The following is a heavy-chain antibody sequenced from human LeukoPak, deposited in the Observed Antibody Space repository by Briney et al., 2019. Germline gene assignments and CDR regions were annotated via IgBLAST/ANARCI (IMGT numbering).Heavy chain of an antibody. CDR2: IYYSGST. Sequence: SETLSLTCTVSGGSISSSSYYWGWIRQPPGKGLEWIGSIYYSGSTYYNPSLKSRVTISVDTSKNQFSLKLSSVTAADTAVYYCARLSDYPNRRYYFDYWGQGTLVTVSS. CDR1: GGSISSSSYY. V-gene: IGHV4-39*01. D-gene: IGHD4-11*01. J-gene: IGHJ4*02. CDR3: ARLSDYPNRRYYFDY.